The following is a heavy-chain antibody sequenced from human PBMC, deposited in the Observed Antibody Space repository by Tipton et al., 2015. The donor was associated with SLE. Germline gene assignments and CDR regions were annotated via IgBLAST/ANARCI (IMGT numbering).Heavy chain of an antibody. Sequence: TLSLTCTVSGGSISSYYWSWIRQPPGKGLEWIGYIYYHGTTNYNPSLESRVTISVDTSKNQFSLRLSSVTTADTAVYFCAGSEYNNGWFQADYWGQGTLVTVSS. CDR2: IYYHGTT. CDR1: GGSISSYY. V-gene: IGHV4-59*01. J-gene: IGHJ4*02. CDR3: AGSEYNNGWFQADY. D-gene: IGHD6-19*01.